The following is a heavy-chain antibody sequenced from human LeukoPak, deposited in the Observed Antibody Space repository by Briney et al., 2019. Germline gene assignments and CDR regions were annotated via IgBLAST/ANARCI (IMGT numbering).Heavy chain of an antibody. CDR3: VRPTGY. J-gene: IGHJ4*02. Sequence: GGSLRPSCAASGFTFSNYEMNWVRQAPGKGLEWVSYISSSGGTIHYADSVKGRFSISRDNVENSLYLQMNSLRAEDTAVYYCVRPTGYWGQGTLVTVPS. CDR2: ISSSGGTI. V-gene: IGHV3-48*03. CDR1: GFTFSNYE. D-gene: IGHD4-17*01.